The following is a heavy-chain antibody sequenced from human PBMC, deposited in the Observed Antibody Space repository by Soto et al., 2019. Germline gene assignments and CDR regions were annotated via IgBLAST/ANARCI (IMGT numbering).Heavy chain of an antibody. CDR3: VRGGGGYGNGMIDY. CDR2: ISYIGTT. CDR1: GGSISNYY. Sequence: EPLSLTCTVSGGSISNYYWSWIRQSPGKGLEWIGYISYIGTTNYNPSLKSRVTISVDTSKNQFSLRLTSVTAADTAVYYCVRGGGGYGNGMIDYWGQGTPVTVSS. V-gene: IGHV4-59*01. D-gene: IGHD5-18*01. J-gene: IGHJ4*02.